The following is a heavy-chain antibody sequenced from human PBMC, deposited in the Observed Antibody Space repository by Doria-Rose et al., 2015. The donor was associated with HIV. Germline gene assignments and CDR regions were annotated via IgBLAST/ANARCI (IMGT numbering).Heavy chain of an antibody. Sequence: SGPVLVKPTETLTLTCTVSGVSLSSPGMGVSWIRQPPGKALEWLANIFSDDERSYKTSLKSRLTIPRGTYKSQVALTMTDMDPVDTATYYCARIKSSRWYHKYSFDFWGQGTLVIVSA. CDR3: ARIKSSRWYHKYSFDF. CDR1: GVSLSSPGMG. J-gene: IGHJ4*02. D-gene: IGHD6-13*01. CDR2: IFSDDER. V-gene: IGHV2-26*01.